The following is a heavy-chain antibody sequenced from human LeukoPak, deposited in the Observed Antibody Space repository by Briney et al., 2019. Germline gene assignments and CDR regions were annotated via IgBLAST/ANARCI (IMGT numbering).Heavy chain of an antibody. CDR2: IYCSEST. Sequence: SESLSLTCTVSGGSISSYYSSWIRHPPGEGLEWIGYIYCSESTNYYPYRQSRITISVDTSKNQFYLKLSSVTAADAYVCYCARLEGDYVVYWGQGTLVTVSS. CDR3: ARLEGDYVVY. CDR1: GGSISSYY. V-gene: IGHV4-59*12. J-gene: IGHJ4*02.